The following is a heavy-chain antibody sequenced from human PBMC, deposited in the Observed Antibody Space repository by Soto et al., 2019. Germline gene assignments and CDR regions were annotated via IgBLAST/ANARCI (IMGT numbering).Heavy chain of an antibody. CDR2: MNPNSGNT. CDR3: ARWGGCSSTSCYTPYYYYGMDV. J-gene: IGHJ6*02. Sequence: AAVKVSCKACGCTFTSYDINWVRQATGQGLEWMGWMNPNSGNTGYAQKFQGRVTMTRNTSISTAYMELSSLRSEDTAVYYCARWGGCSSTSCYTPYYYYGMDVWGQGTTVTVSS. V-gene: IGHV1-8*01. D-gene: IGHD2-2*02. CDR1: GCTFTSYD.